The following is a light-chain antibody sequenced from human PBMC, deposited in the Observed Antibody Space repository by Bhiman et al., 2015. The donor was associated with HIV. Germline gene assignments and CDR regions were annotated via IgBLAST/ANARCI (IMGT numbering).Light chain of an antibody. Sequence: SYELTQPPSVSVSPGQTASITCSGDKLGDKYACWYQQKPGQSPVLVIYQDSKRPSGIPERFSGSSSGNTASLTITGAQAEDEADYYCNSRDSSGNHVVFGGGTKLTVL. CDR1: KLGDKY. CDR2: QDS. V-gene: IGLV3-1*01. CDR3: NSRDSSGNHVV. J-gene: IGLJ2*01.